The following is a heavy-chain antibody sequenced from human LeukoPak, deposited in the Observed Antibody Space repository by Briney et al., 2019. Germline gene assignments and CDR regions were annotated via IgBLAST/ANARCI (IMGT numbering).Heavy chain of an antibody. CDR2: ISSGDTI. Sequence: GGSLRLSCEASGFAFSSYEMNWVRQAPGKGLEWISYISSGDTIYYAESVKGRFTISRDNAKNSLYLQMKSLRAEDTAVYYCARVSRVTTNFDYWGQGTLVTVSS. J-gene: IGHJ4*02. V-gene: IGHV3-48*03. CDR1: GFAFSSYE. D-gene: IGHD1-1*01. CDR3: ARVSRVTTNFDY.